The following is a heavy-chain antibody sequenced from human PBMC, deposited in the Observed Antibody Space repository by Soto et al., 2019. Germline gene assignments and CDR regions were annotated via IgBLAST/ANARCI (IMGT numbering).Heavy chain of an antibody. CDR1: GFTFSSSE. CDR3: ARGNSPVDIY. D-gene: IGHD2-21*01. Sequence: EVQLVESGGGLVQPGGSLSLSCAAAGFTFSSSEMNWVRQAPGKGLEWVSYITSSGSTIYYADSVKGRFTISRDNAKNSLYLQMTSLRAEDTAVYYCARGNSPVDIYWGQGTLVTVSS. J-gene: IGHJ4*02. CDR2: ITSSGSTI. V-gene: IGHV3-48*03.